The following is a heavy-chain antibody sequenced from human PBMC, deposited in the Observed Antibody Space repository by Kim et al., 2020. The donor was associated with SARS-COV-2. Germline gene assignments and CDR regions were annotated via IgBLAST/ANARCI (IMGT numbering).Heavy chain of an antibody. J-gene: IGHJ6*03. CDR3: ARGVSSSWHYYYYMDV. CDR2: IYYSGST. CDR1: GGSISSYY. V-gene: IGHV4-59*01. Sequence: SETLSLTCTVSGGSISSYYWSWIRQPPGKGLEWIGYIYYSGSTNYNPSLKSRVTISVDTSKNQFSLKLSSVTAADTAVYYCARGVSSSWHYYYYMDVWGKGTTVTVSS. D-gene: IGHD6-13*01.